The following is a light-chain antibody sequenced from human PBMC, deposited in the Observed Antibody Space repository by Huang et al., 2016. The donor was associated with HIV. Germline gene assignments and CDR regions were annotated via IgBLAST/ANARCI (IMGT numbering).Light chain of an antibody. Sequence: DIQMTQSPSSVSASVGDRVTITCRASQGIRNWLAWYQQKPEKAPKSLISAASNLQSGVPSRCSGNGSETDFTLTITSLQPEDFATYYCQQYNSYPFTFGPGTKVDIK. CDR1: QGIRNW. J-gene: IGKJ3*01. V-gene: IGKV1D-16*01. CDR3: QQYNSYPFT. CDR2: AAS.